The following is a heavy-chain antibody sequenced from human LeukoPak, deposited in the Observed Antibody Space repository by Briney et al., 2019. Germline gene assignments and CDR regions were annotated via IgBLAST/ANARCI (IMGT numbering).Heavy chain of an antibody. Sequence: GGSLRLSCAASGFTFSSYAMHWVRQAPGKGLEWVAVISYDGSSKYYADSVKGRFTISRDNSKNTLYLQMNSLRAEDTAVYYCARVTDRYFDWSYPLDYWGQGTLVTVSS. D-gene: IGHD3-9*01. V-gene: IGHV3-30-3*01. CDR1: GFTFSSYA. CDR2: ISYDGSSK. CDR3: ARVTDRYFDWSYPLDY. J-gene: IGHJ4*02.